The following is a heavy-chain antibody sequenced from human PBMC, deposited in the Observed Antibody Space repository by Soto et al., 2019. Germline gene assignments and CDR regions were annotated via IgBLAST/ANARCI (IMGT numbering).Heavy chain of an antibody. J-gene: IGHJ6*02. Sequence: LSLTCTVSGGSISSSSYYWGWIRRPPGKGLEWIGSIYYSGSTYYNPSLKSRVTISVDTSKNQFSLKLSSVTAADTAVYYCASPGASNYSPFYYYYGMDVCGQGTTVTVSS. CDR1: GGSISSSSYY. V-gene: IGHV4-39*01. CDR3: ASPGASNYSPFYYYYGMDV. D-gene: IGHD4-4*01. CDR2: IYYSGST.